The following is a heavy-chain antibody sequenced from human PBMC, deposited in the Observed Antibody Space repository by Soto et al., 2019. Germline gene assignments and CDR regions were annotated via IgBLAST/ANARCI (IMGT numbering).Heavy chain of an antibody. CDR1: DGSMSNSNW. D-gene: IGHD1-26*01. V-gene: IGHV4-4*02. CDR2: IYHSGNT. CDR3: ARGSGELHFDY. Sequence: QVQLPESGPGLVKPSGTLSLTCAVSDGSMSNSNWWTWVRQPPGQGLEWIGEIYHSGEIYHSGNTNYTPSLKSRVTMAVDKSKNQVSLKVSSVTAEDTAVYYCARGSGELHFDYWGQGTLVTVSS. J-gene: IGHJ4*02.